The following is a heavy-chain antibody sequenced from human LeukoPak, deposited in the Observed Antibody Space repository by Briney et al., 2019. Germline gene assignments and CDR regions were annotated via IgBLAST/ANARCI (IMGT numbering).Heavy chain of an antibody. D-gene: IGHD3-3*01. CDR1: GYTFTSYG. CDR3: ARDLGITIFGEVITNFDY. Sequence: ASVKVSCKASGYTFTSYGISWVRQAPGQGLEWMGWISAYNGNTNYAQKLQGRVTMTTDTSTSTAYMELRSLRSDDTAVYYCARDLGITIFGEVITNFDYWGQGTLVTVSS. V-gene: IGHV1-18*01. CDR2: ISAYNGNT. J-gene: IGHJ4*02.